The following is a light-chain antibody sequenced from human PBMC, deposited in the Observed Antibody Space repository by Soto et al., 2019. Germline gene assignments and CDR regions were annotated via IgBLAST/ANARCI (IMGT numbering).Light chain of an antibody. CDR2: SAS. V-gene: IGKV3-20*01. Sequence: DIVLTQSPGTLSLSPGERATLSCRASQPVSSNYLAWYQQKPGQAPRLLIYSASTRATGIPDRFSGSGSGADFTLTITRLEPEDFAVYYCQQYNNWPPLTFGGGTKVDIK. J-gene: IGKJ4*01. CDR3: QQYNNWPPLT. CDR1: QPVSSNY.